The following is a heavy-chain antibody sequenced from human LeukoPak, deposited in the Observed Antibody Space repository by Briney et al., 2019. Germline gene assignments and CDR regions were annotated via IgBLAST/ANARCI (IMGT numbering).Heavy chain of an antibody. J-gene: IGHJ4*02. V-gene: IGHV3-30*02. D-gene: IGHD3-22*01. Sequence: GGSLRLPCAASGFTFSSYGMHWVRQAPGKGLEWVAFIRYDGSNKYYADSVKGRFTISRDNSKNTLYLQMNSLRAEDTAVYYCAKSYYDSSGYIYWGQGTLVTVSS. CDR1: GFTFSSYG. CDR3: AKSYYDSSGYIY. CDR2: IRYDGSNK.